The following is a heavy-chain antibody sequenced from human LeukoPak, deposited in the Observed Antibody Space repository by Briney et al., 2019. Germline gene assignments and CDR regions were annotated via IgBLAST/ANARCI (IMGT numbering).Heavy chain of an antibody. D-gene: IGHD3-16*01. CDR1: AAPISSYY. CDR3: ARLGQPNAFDI. Sequence: SETLSLTCTVSAAPISSYYWSCIRQPPGKGLEWIGYIYYSGSTNYNPSLKSRVTIPADTSKKQLSLKLSSVTAADTAVYFCARLGQPNAFDIWGQGTMVTVSS. J-gene: IGHJ3*02. CDR2: IYYSGST. V-gene: IGHV4-59*08.